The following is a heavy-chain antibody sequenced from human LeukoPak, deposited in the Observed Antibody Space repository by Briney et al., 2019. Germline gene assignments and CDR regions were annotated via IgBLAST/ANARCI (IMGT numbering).Heavy chain of an antibody. J-gene: IGHJ6*02. Sequence: ASVKVSCKASGYTFTGYYMHWVRQAPGQGLEWMGWINPNSGGTNYAQKFQGRVTMTRDTSISTAYMELSRLRSDDTAVYYCAREGEYCNSTSCYYYYGMDVWGQGTTVTVSS. V-gene: IGHV1-2*02. CDR2: INPNSGGT. D-gene: IGHD2-2*01. CDR1: GYTFTGYY. CDR3: AREGEYCNSTSCYYYYGMDV.